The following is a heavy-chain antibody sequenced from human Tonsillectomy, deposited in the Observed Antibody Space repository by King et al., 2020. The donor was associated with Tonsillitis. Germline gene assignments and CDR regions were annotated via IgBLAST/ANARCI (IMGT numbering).Heavy chain of an antibody. Sequence: VQLPQSGPGLVKPSQTLSLPCAISGDSVSSNSAAWTWIRQSPSRGLEWLGRTYYRSKWNNDYAVSVKSRIIINPDTSKNQFSLQLNSVTPEDTAVYYCARNLGDGYSWDGFGIWGQGTMVTVSS. D-gene: IGHD5-24*01. CDR2: TYYRSKWNN. CDR1: GDSVSSNSAA. CDR3: ARNLGDGYSWDGFGI. V-gene: IGHV6-1*01. J-gene: IGHJ3*02.